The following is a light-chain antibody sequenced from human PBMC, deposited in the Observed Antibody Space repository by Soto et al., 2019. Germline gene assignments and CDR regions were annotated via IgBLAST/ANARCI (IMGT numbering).Light chain of an antibody. V-gene: IGKV3-20*01. J-gene: IGKJ1*01. Sequence: MVLTQSPATLSVSPGERATLSCWASERIYSAYLAWYQRKPGRAPRLLIYGASIRATGIPDRFSGSGSGTDFTLTISRLEPEDFAVYYCQQYDTSPGTFGQGTKVDIK. CDR2: GAS. CDR1: ERIYSAY. CDR3: QQYDTSPGT.